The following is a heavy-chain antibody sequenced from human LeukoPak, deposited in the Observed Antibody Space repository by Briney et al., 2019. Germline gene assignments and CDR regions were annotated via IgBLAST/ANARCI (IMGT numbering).Heavy chain of an antibody. Sequence: SETLSLTCTVSGGSISSGSYYWSWIRQPAGKGLEWIGRIYTSGSTNYNPSLKSRVTISVDTSKNQFSLKLSSVTAADTAVYYCARLRPVLLWFGGRIAYFDYWGQGTLVTVSS. J-gene: IGHJ4*02. CDR2: IYTSGST. V-gene: IGHV4-61*02. D-gene: IGHD3-10*01. CDR1: GGSISSGSYY. CDR3: ARLRPVLLWFGGRIAYFDY.